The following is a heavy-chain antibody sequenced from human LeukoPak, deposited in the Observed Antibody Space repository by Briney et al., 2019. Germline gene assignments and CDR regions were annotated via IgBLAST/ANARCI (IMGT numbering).Heavy chain of an antibody. Sequence: SETLSLTCTVSGGSISSYYWSWIRQPPGKGLEWIGYIYYSGSTNYNPSLKSRVTISRDTSKNQFSLKLSSVTAADTAVYYCARGGYCSGGSCYFSWFDPWGQGTLVTVSS. D-gene: IGHD2-15*01. CDR1: GGSISSYY. CDR2: IYYSGST. J-gene: IGHJ5*02. CDR3: ARGGYCSGGSCYFSWFDP. V-gene: IGHV4-59*01.